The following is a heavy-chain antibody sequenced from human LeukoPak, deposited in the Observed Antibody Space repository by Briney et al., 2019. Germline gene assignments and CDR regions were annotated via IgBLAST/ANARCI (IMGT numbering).Heavy chain of an antibody. CDR1: ASSISSGYF. CDR2: IYHNGDT. CDR3: ARGGGLRWLYYYMDV. D-gene: IGHD3-16*01. Sequence: PSETLSLTCTVSASSISSGYFWGWIRQPPGEGLEWIGNIYHNGDTYYTPSLKSRVSISVDTSKNQFSLKLSSVTAADTAVYFCARGGGLRWLYYYMDVWGRGTTVTVSS. V-gene: IGHV4-38-2*02. J-gene: IGHJ6*03.